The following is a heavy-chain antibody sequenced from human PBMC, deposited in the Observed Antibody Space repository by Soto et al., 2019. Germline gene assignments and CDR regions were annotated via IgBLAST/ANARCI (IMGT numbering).Heavy chain of an antibody. CDR2: IIPILGIA. D-gene: IGHD4-4*01. J-gene: IGHJ5*02. V-gene: IGHV1-69*02. Sequence: SVKVSCKASGGTFSSYTISWVRRAPGQGLEWMGRIIPILGIANYAQKFQGRVTITADKSTSTAYMELSSLRSEDTAVYHCARGSSSNYESWFDPWGQGTLVTVSS. CDR3: ARGSSSNYESWFDP. CDR1: GGTFSSYT.